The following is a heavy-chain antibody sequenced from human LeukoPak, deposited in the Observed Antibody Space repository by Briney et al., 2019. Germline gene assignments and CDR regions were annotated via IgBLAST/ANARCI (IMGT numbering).Heavy chain of an antibody. J-gene: IGHJ4*02. Sequence: GRSLRLSCAASGFTFSSYGMNWVRQAPGKGLEWVSSIASRGAYIFYSDSARGRFPISRDNAKNSLWLQMDSLGVEDTAVYFCARDRGTVTYSDFWGQGTLVTVSS. CDR3: ARDRGTVTYSDF. CDR1: GFTFSSYG. D-gene: IGHD4-17*01. V-gene: IGHV3-21*01. CDR2: IASRGAYI.